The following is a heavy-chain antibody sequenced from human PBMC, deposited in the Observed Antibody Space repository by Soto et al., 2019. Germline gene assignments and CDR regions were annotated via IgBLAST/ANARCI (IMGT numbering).Heavy chain of an antibody. Sequence: SETLSLTCTVSGGSISSYYWSWIRQPPGKGLEWIGYIYYSGSTNYNPSLKSRVTISVDTSKNQFSLKLSSVTAADTAVYYCARLRREDYDFWSGSGYYYYMDVWGKGTTVTVSS. CDR3: ARLRREDYDFWSGSGYYYYMDV. CDR2: IYYSGST. D-gene: IGHD3-3*01. J-gene: IGHJ6*03. CDR1: GGSISSYY. V-gene: IGHV4-59*08.